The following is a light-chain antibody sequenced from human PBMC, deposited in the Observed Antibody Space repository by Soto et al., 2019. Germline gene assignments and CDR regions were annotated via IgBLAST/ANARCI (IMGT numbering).Light chain of an antibody. CDR3: QQSSNWAWT. V-gene: IGKV3-11*01. CDR1: QSVSSY. J-gene: IGKJ1*01. Sequence: EIVLTQSPATLSLSPGERATLSCRASQSVSSYLAWYQQKPGQAPRLLIYDASNMATGIPARFSGSGSGTDFTLTISSLEPEDFAVYYCQQSSNWAWTFGQGTKVEIK. CDR2: DAS.